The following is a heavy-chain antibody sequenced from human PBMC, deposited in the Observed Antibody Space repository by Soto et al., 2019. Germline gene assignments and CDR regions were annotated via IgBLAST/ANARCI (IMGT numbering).Heavy chain of an antibody. D-gene: IGHD6-19*01. CDR2: INSDGSSA. V-gene: IGHV3-74*01. CDR1: GFTFSSNW. Sequence: EVQPVESEGGLVQPGGSLRVSCAGSGFTFSSNWMHWVRQAPGKGLVWVSRINSDGSSASYADSVMGRFTISRDNAKNTLYLQMNSLRAEDTAVYFCARGPTGWYGFDYWGQGTLVTVSS. CDR3: ARGPTGWYGFDY. J-gene: IGHJ4*02.